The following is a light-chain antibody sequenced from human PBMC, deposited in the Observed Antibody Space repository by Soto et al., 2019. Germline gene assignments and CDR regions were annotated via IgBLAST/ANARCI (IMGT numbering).Light chain of an antibody. CDR2: DAS. CDR3: QQRSSWPT. J-gene: IGKJ4*01. CDR1: QSVGTY. Sequence: EILLTQSPATLSLSPGERATLSCRASQSVGTYLVWYHQSPGQAPRLLIYDASTRATGIPARFSGSGSGTVFTLTSSRLEPEGCAFYYCQQRSSWPTFGGGTKVEIK. V-gene: IGKV3-11*01.